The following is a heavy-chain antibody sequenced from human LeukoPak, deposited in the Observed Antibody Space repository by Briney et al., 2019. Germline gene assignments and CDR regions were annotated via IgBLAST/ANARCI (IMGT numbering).Heavy chain of an antibody. V-gene: IGHV1-69*05. D-gene: IGHD2-2*01. CDR2: IIPIFGTA. J-gene: IGHJ3*02. CDR3: TSDVVPAAVVYAFDI. CDR1: GGTFSSYA. Sequence: SVKVSCKASGGTFSSYAISWVRQAPGQGLEWMGRIIPIFGTANYAQKFQGRVTITTDESTSTAYMELSSLRSEDTAVYYCTSDVVPAAVVYAFDIWGQGTMVTVSS.